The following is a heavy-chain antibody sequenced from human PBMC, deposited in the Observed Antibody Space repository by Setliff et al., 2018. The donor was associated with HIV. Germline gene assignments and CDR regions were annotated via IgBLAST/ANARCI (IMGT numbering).Heavy chain of an antibody. CDR2: ISGSGSST. Sequence: GGSLRLSCAASGFTFDDYGMSWVRQAPGKGLEWVSSISGSGSSTYYIDSVKGRFTISRDNSRNTLYLQRNGLRAEDTALYYCAKVRPRQLVSAKPPYFFDYWGQGTLVTVSS. V-gene: IGHV3-23*01. CDR1: GFTFDDYG. CDR3: AKVRPRQLVSAKPPYFFDY. D-gene: IGHD6-13*01. J-gene: IGHJ4*02.